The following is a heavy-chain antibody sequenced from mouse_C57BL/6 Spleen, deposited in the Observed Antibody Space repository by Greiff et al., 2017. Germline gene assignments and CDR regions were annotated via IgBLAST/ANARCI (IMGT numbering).Heavy chain of an antibody. CDR1: GYTFTSYW. CDR2: IHPNSGST. CDR3: ARGEYYDDYAMDY. V-gene: IGHV1-64*01. D-gene: IGHD2-4*01. Sequence: QVQLQQPGAELVKPGASVKLSCKASGYTFTSYWMHWVKQRPGQGLEWIGMIHPNSGSTNYNEKFKSKATLTVDKSSSTAYMQLSSLTSEDSAVYYCARGEYYDDYAMDYWGQGTSVTVSS. J-gene: IGHJ4*01.